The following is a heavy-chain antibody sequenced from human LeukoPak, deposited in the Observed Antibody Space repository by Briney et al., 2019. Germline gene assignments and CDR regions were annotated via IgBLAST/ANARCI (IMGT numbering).Heavy chain of an antibody. CDR1: GYCFTSYW. J-gene: IGHJ4*02. V-gene: IGHV5-51*01. Sequence: GESLKIPCKGSGYCFTSYWSVWVGQMPGKGLEWMGTIYPGDSGNRYSASFQGQGTTSADKSINTAYLQWSSLKASDTAIYFCARQSYTSKSIDFWGQGNLVTVSS. CDR2: IYPGDSGN. CDR3: ARQSYTSKSIDF. D-gene: IGHD2-2*01.